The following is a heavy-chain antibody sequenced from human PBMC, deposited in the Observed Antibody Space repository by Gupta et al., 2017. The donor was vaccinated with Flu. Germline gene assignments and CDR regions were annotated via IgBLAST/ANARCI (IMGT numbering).Heavy chain of an antibody. CDR1: GFTFSSDS. D-gene: IGHD1-7*01. V-gene: IGHV3-23*01. Sequence: EVQLFESGGGLVQPGGSLRLSCAASGFTFSSDSMSWVRQAPGKGLEWVSASSGSGGSTYYADAVKGRFTISRDNSKNTLYLQMNSLRAEDTAVYYCAKAPRFITGTIGFHAFDIWGQGTMVTVSS. CDR3: AKAPRFITGTIGFHAFDI. CDR2: SSGSGGST. J-gene: IGHJ3*02.